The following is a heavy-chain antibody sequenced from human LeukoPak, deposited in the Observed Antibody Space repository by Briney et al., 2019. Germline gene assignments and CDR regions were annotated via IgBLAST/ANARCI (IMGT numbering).Heavy chain of an antibody. CDR1: GVTFSNAW. V-gene: IGHV3-15*01. CDR3: AKDPRAAAGTEYDY. CDR2: IKSKTDGGTT. D-gene: IGHD6-13*01. J-gene: IGHJ4*02. Sequence: GGSLTLSCAVSGVTFSNAWMSWVRQGPGKGLEWVGRIKSKTDGGTTDYAAPMKGRSTLLRDHSKNTLYLQMNSLRAEDTAVYYCAKDPRAAAGTEYDYWGQGTLVTVSS.